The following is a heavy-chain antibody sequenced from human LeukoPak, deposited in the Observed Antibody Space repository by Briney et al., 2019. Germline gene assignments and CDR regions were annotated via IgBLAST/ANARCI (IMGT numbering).Heavy chain of an antibody. CDR1: GFTFSSYA. D-gene: IGHD6-13*01. CDR3: AKDAHPSIAAAGRRFDY. Sequence: GGSLRLSCAASGFTFSSYAMSWVRQAPGKGLEWVSAISGSGGSTYYADSVKGRFTISRDNSKNTLYLQMNSLRAEDTAVYYCAKDAHPSIAAAGRRFDYWGQGTLVTVSS. J-gene: IGHJ4*02. V-gene: IGHV3-23*01. CDR2: ISGSGGST.